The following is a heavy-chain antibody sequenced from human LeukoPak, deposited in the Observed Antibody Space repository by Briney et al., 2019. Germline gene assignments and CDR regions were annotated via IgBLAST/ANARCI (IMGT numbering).Heavy chain of an antibody. J-gene: IGHJ6*02. CDR2: IKEDGSEK. Sequence: GGSLRLSCAASGSTFSSYWVSWVRQVPGKGLEWVANIKEDGSEKHFVDSVKGRFTISRDNAKNSLYLQMNSLRAGDTAVYYCARDRWGYGMDVWGQGTRVIVSS. D-gene: IGHD3-16*01. CDR1: GSTFSSYW. V-gene: IGHV3-7*01. CDR3: ARDRWGYGMDV.